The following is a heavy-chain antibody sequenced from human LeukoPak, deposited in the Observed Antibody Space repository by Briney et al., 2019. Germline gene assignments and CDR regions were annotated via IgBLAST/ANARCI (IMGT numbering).Heavy chain of an antibody. CDR1: GFTVSSNY. V-gene: IGHV3-53*01. CDR2: IYSGGST. D-gene: IGHD2-15*01. Sequence: GALRLSCAASGFTVSSNYMSWVRQAPGKGLEWVSVIYSGGSTYYADSVKGRFTISRDNSKNTLYLQMNSLRAEDTAVYYCAREDCSGGSCFNAFDIWGQGTMVTVSS. CDR3: AREDCSGGSCFNAFDI. J-gene: IGHJ3*02.